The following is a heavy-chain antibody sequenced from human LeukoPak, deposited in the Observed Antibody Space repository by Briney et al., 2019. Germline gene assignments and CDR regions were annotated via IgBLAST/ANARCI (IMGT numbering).Heavy chain of an antibody. CDR2: IYTSGST. J-gene: IGHJ6*03. CDR3: ARESFVVVPASGDYYYYMDV. CDR1: GGSISSYY. Sequence: SETLSLTCTVSGGSISSYYWSWIRQPAGKGLEWIGRIYTSGSTNYNPSLKSRVTMSVDTSKNQFSLKLSSVTAADTAVYYCARESFVVVPASGDYYYYMDVWGKGTTVTVSS. D-gene: IGHD2-2*01. V-gene: IGHV4-4*07.